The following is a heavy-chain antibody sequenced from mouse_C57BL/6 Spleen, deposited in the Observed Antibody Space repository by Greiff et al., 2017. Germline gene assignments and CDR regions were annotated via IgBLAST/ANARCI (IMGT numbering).Heavy chain of an antibody. V-gene: IGHV1-69*01. CDR1: GYTFTSYW. Sequence: QVQLQQPGAELVMPGASVKLSCKASGYTFTSYWMHWVKQRPGQGLEWIGEIDPSDSYTNYNQKFKGKATLTVDKSSSTAYMQLSSLTSEDSSVYYCARSYYGLGYWGQGTTLKGSS. J-gene: IGHJ2*01. CDR3: ARSYYGLGY. D-gene: IGHD1-1*01. CDR2: IDPSDSYT.